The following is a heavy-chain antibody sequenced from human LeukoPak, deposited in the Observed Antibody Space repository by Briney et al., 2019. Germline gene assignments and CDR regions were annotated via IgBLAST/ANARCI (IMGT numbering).Heavy chain of an antibody. CDR2: IYYSGST. J-gene: IGHJ6*02. D-gene: IGHD6-6*01. V-gene: IGHV4-31*03. CDR1: GGSISSGGYY. Sequence: SQTLSLTCTVPGGSISSGGYYWSWIRQPPGKGLECIGYIYYSGSTYYNPSLKSRVTISVDTSKSQFSLKLSSVTAADTAVYYCARDRPGYYYGMDVWGQGTTVTVSS. CDR3: ARDRPGYYYGMDV.